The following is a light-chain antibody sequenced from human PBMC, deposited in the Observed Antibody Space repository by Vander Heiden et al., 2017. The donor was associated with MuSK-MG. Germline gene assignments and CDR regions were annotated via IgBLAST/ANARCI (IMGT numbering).Light chain of an antibody. J-gene: IGKJ2*01. Sequence: DIVMTQSPDSLAVFLGERATINCKSSQSILYSPKNKNNLAWYQQKSGQPPKLLIYWASTRESGVPDRFSGSGYGTDFTLTISSLQAEDAAVYYCQQYESSLPYTFGQGTKLEIK. CDR3: QQYESSLPYT. V-gene: IGKV4-1*01. CDR2: WAS. CDR1: QSILYSPKNKNN.